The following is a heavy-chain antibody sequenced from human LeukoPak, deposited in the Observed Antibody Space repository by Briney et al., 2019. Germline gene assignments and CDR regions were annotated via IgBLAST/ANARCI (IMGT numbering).Heavy chain of an antibody. Sequence: PGRSLRLSCAASGFTFSSYDMNWVRQAPGKGLEWVSGISGSGGSTYYADSVKGRFTISRDNSKNTLYLQMNSLRAEDTAVYYCAKDYSGSNYWGQGTLVTVSS. CDR3: AKDYSGSNY. V-gene: IGHV3-23*01. CDR2: ISGSGGST. CDR1: GFTFSSYD. D-gene: IGHD3-10*01. J-gene: IGHJ4*01.